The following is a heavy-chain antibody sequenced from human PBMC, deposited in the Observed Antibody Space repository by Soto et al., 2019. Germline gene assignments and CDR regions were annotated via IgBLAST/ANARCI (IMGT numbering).Heavy chain of an antibody. V-gene: IGHV6-1*01. CDR3: ARAAGGTSMWFDP. J-gene: IGHJ5*02. Sequence: SHTLSLTCAISGYSVSSSSAAWNLIRQCPSRGLEWLGRTYYRSKWYNDYAVSVKSRITINPDTSKNQFSLQLNSVTPEDTAVYYCARAAGGTSMWFDPWGQGTLVTVSS. CDR2: TYYRSKWYN. CDR1: GYSVSSSSAA. D-gene: IGHD6-13*01.